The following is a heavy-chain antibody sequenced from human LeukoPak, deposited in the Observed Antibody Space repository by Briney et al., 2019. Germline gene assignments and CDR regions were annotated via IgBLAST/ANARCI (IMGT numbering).Heavy chain of an antibody. J-gene: IGHJ4*02. CDR1: GGSFSGYY. D-gene: IGHD5-18*01. CDR3: ARSGYSYGVFDY. CDR2: INHSGST. V-gene: IGHV4-34*01. Sequence: SETLSLTCAVYGGSFSGYYWSRIRQPPGKGLEWIGEINHSGSTNYNPSLKSRVTISVDTSKNQFSLKLSSVTAADTAVYYCARSGYSYGVFDYWGQGTLVTVSS.